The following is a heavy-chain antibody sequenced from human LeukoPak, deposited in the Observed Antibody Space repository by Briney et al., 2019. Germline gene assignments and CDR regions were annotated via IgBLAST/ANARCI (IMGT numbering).Heavy chain of an antibody. CDR2: IYYSGST. D-gene: IGHD6-19*01. Sequence: ASETLSLTCAVSGGSISSSTYYWGWIRQPPGKGLEWIGYIYYSGSTYYNPSLKSRVTISVDTSKNQFSLKLSSVTAADTAVYYCARLAVAGPSYFDYWGQGTLVTVSS. CDR1: GGSISSSTYY. V-gene: IGHV4-39*07. J-gene: IGHJ4*02. CDR3: ARLAVAGPSYFDY.